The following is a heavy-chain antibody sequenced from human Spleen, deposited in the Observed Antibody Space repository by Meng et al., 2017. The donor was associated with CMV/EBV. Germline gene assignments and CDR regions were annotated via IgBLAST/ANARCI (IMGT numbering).Heavy chain of an antibody. J-gene: IGHJ6*02. D-gene: IGHD1-14*01. CDR3: ARDRAGGVYSYYYGMDV. CDR1: GGSISSYY. V-gene: IGHV4-59*01. Sequence: SETLSLTCTVSGGSISSYYWSWIRQPPGKGLEWIGYIYYSGSTNYNPSLTSRVTMSADTSRNQFSLKLNSVTAADTAVYYCARDRAGGVYSYYYGMDVWGRGTTVTVSS. CDR2: IYYSGST.